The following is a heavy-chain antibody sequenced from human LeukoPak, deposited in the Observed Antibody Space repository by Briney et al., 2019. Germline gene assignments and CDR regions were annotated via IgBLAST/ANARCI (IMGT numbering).Heavy chain of an antibody. J-gene: IGHJ6*02. CDR1: GYTFTSYG. Sequence: ASVKVSCKASGYTFTSYGISWVRHAPRQGLERRGWISAYNGNTNYAQKLQGRVTMTTDTSTSTAYMELRSLRSDDTAVYYCARDSPTGAGYSSSFRPTFYYYYDGMDVWGQGTTVTVSS. D-gene: IGHD6-13*01. V-gene: IGHV1-18*01. CDR3: ARDSPTGAGYSSSFRPTFYYYYDGMDV. CDR2: ISAYNGNT.